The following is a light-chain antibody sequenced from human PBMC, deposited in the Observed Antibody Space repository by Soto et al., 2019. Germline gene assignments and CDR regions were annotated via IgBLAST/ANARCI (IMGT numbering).Light chain of an antibody. V-gene: IGKV3-15*01. CDR1: DTIRRN. Sequence: EKVMTQSPATLSVSPGARVALSCRASDTIRRNLAWFQYNPGQSPRLLIYGASTMASGVSARFIGSGSGTDFTLNISRIETEDFEVYYCEQYGSSPGLSVGGGTWVEGK. J-gene: IGKJ4*01. CDR3: EQYGSSPGLS. CDR2: GAS.